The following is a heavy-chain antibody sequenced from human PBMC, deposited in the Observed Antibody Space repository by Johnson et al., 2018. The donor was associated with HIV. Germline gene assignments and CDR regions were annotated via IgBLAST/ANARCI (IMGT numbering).Heavy chain of an antibody. CDR1: GFTVSSNY. CDR3: ARERGSPWELDAFDI. J-gene: IGHJ3*02. V-gene: IGHV3-53*01. D-gene: IGHD1-26*01. CDR2: IYSGGST. Sequence: VQLVESGGGLIQPGGSLRLSCAASGFTVSSNYMSWVRQAPGKGLEWVSVIYSGGSTYYADSVKGRFTIARDNSKNTLYLKMNSLRAEDTAVYYCARERGSPWELDAFDIWGQGTMVTVSS.